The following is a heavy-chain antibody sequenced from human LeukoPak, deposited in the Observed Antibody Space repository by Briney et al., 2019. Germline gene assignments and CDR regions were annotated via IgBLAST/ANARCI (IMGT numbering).Heavy chain of an antibody. J-gene: IGHJ4*02. V-gene: IGHV3-23*01. CDR3: AKDNFNSGWSRLLDY. Sequence: GGSLRLSCVASGFNFNNYAMHWVRQAPGKGLEWVSAISGSGGSRYYADSVEGRFTISRDNAKNTLHLQMDSLRAEDTALYYCAKDNFNSGWSRLLDYWGQGTLVTVS. CDR2: ISGSGGSR. CDR1: GFNFNNYA. D-gene: IGHD6-19*01.